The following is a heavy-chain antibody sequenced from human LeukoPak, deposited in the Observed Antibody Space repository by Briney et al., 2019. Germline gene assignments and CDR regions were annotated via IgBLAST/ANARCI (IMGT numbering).Heavy chain of an antibody. J-gene: IGHJ4*02. Sequence: GGSLRLSCAASGFTFSSYAMSWVRQAPGKGLEWVSAISGSGGSTYYADSVKGRFTISRDNSKNTPYLQMNSLRAEDTAVYYCAKDREYSGVFDYWGQGTLVTVSS. CDR1: GFTFSSYA. V-gene: IGHV3-23*01. CDR2: ISGSGGST. CDR3: AKDREYSGVFDY. D-gene: IGHD5-12*01.